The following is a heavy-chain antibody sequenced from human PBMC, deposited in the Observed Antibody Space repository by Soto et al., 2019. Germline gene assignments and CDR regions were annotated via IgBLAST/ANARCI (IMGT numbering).Heavy chain of an antibody. V-gene: IGHV1-18*01. Sequence: QVQLVQSGAEVKKPGASVKVSCKASGYTFTSNGISWVRQAPGQGLEWMGWISAYNGNTNYAQKLQGRVTMTTDTSTSTAYMELRSLGSDDTAVYYCARDLAYCGGDCYPIDYWGQGTLVTVSS. J-gene: IGHJ4*02. CDR3: ARDLAYCGGDCYPIDY. CDR1: GYTFTSNG. D-gene: IGHD2-21*02. CDR2: ISAYNGNT.